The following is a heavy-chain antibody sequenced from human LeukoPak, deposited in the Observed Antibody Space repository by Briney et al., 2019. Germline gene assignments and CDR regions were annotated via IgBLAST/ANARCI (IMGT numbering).Heavy chain of an antibody. Sequence: ASVKVSCKASGYTFTSYDINWVRQATGQGLEWMGWMNPNSGNTGYAQKFQGRVTITRNTSISTAYMELSSLRSEDTAVYYCATSRESGGWFDPWGQGTLVTVSS. CDR2: MNPNSGNT. J-gene: IGHJ5*02. CDR1: GYTFTSYD. D-gene: IGHD3-10*01. V-gene: IGHV1-8*03. CDR3: ATSRESGGWFDP.